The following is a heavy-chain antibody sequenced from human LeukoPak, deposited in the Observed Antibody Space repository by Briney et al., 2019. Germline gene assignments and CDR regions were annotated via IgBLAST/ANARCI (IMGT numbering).Heavy chain of an antibody. J-gene: IGHJ4*02. V-gene: IGHV4-61*08. D-gene: IGHD2/OR15-2a*01. CDR2: IVNRGST. Sequence: SETLSLTCTVSGASVSSNGYYWNWIRQPPGTGLEWIGYIVNRGSTNYNPSLKSRVTISVDTSNNQFSLRLNSVTAADTAVYFCALLQAYRPLDYWGQGTLVTVSS. CDR3: ALLQAYRPLDY. CDR1: GASVSSNGYY.